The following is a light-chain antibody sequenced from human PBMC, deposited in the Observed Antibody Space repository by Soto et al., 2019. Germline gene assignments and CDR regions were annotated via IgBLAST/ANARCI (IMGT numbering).Light chain of an antibody. V-gene: IGKV3-20*01. J-gene: IGKJ1*01. CDR1: QSVGES. CDR2: RVF. Sequence: EIVLTQSPGTLSLSPGERATLSCRASQSVGESLVWYQQKPGQAPRLLIYRVFNRATGIPDRFSGSGSGTDFTLTISRLEPEDFAVYYCQQFGGSPRTFCRGTKVDIK. CDR3: QQFGGSPRT.